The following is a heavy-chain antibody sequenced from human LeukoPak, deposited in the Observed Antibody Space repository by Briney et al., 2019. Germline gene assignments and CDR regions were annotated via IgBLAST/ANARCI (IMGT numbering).Heavy chain of an antibody. Sequence: GGSLRLSCAASGFTFSSYGIHWVRQAPGKGLEWVAVISYDGSNKYYADSVKGRFTISRDNSKNTLYLQMSGLRAEDTAVYYCARDSRFLEWLLPPLVGMDVWGRGTTVTVPS. CDR2: ISYDGSNK. D-gene: IGHD3-3*01. V-gene: IGHV3-30-3*01. J-gene: IGHJ6*02. CDR3: ARDSRFLEWLLPPLVGMDV. CDR1: GFTFSSYG.